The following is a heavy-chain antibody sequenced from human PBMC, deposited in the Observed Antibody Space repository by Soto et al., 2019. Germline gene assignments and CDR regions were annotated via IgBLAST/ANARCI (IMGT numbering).Heavy chain of an antibody. CDR2: IDSAGDT. V-gene: IGHV3-13*01. D-gene: IGHD3-10*01. CDR1: GFTFSSHD. J-gene: IGHJ5*02. CDR3: ARGGVRGVSWNWFDT. Sequence: EVQVVESGGGLVEPGGSLRLSCVASGFTFSSHDMHWVRQVTGKGLEWVSGIDSAGDTKYTASVKGRFTISRENAENFLHLQMNSLRSGDTAVYYCARGGVRGVSWNWFDTWGQGTLVTVSS.